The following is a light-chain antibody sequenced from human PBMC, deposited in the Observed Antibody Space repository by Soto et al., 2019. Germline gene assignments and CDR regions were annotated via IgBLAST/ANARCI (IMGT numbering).Light chain of an antibody. CDR1: SSDVGGYNS. Sequence: QSALTQPASVSGSPGQSITISCTGTSSDVGGYNSVSWYQQHPGKAPKLMIYEVNNRPSGVSNRFSASKSANTASLTISGLQAEDEAEYYCNSYTSTGAYVFGTGTKGTVL. CDR3: NSYTSTGAYV. V-gene: IGLV2-14*01. CDR2: EVN. J-gene: IGLJ1*01.